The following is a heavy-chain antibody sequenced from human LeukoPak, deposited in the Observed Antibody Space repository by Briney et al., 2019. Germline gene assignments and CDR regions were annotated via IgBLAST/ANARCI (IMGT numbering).Heavy chain of an antibody. CDR3: ARDKPRDSVAGSNFDY. J-gene: IGHJ4*02. Sequence: PGGSLRLTCAASGFTFSGFWMSWVRQAPGKGLEWVANIKQDATEKYYIDSVKGRFTISRDNVQNSLYLQMDSLRVEDTAVYYCARDKPRDSVAGSNFDYWGQGILVTASS. V-gene: IGHV3-7*01. CDR2: IKQDATEK. D-gene: IGHD6-19*01. CDR1: GFTFSGFW.